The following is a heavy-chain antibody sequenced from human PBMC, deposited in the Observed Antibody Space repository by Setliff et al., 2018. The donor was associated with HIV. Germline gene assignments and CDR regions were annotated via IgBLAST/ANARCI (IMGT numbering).Heavy chain of an antibody. CDR1: GQSISGYY. J-gene: IGHJ4*02. CDR2: INHGGDT. V-gene: IGHV4-34*01. Sequence: PSETLSLTCAVYGQSISGYYWSWIRQTPGKGLEWIGEINHGGDTNYNPSLKSRVTISVGSSYNHFPLKLSSVTAADTGVYYCASRRGIEFYFDIWGQGTPVTVS. D-gene: IGHD3-10*01. CDR3: ASRRGIEFYFDI.